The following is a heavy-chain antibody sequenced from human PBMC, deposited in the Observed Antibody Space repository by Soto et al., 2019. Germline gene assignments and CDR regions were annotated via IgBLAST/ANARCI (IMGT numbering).Heavy chain of an antibody. J-gene: IGHJ6*03. D-gene: IGHD6-13*01. CDR3: AKPGYSSSWYSPSYYMDV. CDR1: GFTFSSYA. V-gene: IGHV3-23*01. CDR2: ISGSGGST. Sequence: GGFLRLSCAASGFTFSSYAMSWVRQAPGKGLEWVSAISGSGGSTYYADSVKGRFTISRDNSKNTLYLQMNSLRAEDTAVYYCAKPGYSSSWYSPSYYMDVWGKGTTVTVSS.